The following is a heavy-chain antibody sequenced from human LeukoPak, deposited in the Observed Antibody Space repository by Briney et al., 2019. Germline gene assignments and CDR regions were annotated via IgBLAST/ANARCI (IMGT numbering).Heavy chain of an antibody. CDR1: GFTFSTYA. CDR3: AKDREDIVVVPAAIGAFDI. Sequence: GSLRLSCAASGFTFSTYAISWVRQAPGKGLEWVSCISSTSNYIFYADSVRGRFTISRDNAKNSLYLQMDSLRAEDTAVYYCAKDREDIVVVPAAIGAFDIWGQGTMVTVSS. V-gene: IGHV3-21*01. J-gene: IGHJ3*02. CDR2: ISSTSNYI. D-gene: IGHD2-2*01.